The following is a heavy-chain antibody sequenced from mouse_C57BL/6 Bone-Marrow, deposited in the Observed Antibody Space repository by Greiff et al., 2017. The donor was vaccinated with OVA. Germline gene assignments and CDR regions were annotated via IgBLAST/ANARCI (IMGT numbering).Heavy chain of an antibody. CDR1: GYTFTSYW. CDR2: IYPGSGST. Sequence: QVQLQQPGAELVKPGASVKMSCKASGYTFTSYWITWVKQRPGQGLEWIGDIYPGSGSTNYNEKFKSKATLTVDTSSSTAYMQLSSLTSEDSAVYYCARSRAPHYYGSRAWFAYRGQGTLGTGSA. V-gene: IGHV1-55*01. J-gene: IGHJ3*01. CDR3: ARSRAPHYYGSRAWFAY. D-gene: IGHD1-1*01.